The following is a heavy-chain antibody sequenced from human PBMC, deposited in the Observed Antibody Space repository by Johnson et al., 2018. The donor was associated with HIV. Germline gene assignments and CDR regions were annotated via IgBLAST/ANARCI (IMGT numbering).Heavy chain of an antibody. D-gene: IGHD3-16*01. V-gene: IGHV3-30*19. CDR2: ISYDGSNK. CDR3: ARGGRHDAFDI. J-gene: IGHJ3*02. Sequence: QVQLVESGGGVVQPGGSLRLSCAASGFTFSSYSMQWVRQAPGKGLEWVAVISYDGSNKYYADSVKGRFTISRDNSKNTLYLQMNSLRAEDTAVYYCARGGRHDAFDIWGQGTMVTVSS. CDR1: GFTFSSYS.